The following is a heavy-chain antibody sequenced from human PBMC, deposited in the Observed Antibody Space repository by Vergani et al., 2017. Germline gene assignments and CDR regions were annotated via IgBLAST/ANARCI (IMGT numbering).Heavy chain of an antibody. D-gene: IGHD2-2*01. CDR1: GGSFSGYY. J-gene: IGHJ6*02. V-gene: IGHV4-34*11. CDR2: IYYSGNT. Sequence: QVKLQQWGAGLLKPSETLSLTCAVYGGSFSGYYWSWIRQPPGKGLEWIGYIYYSGNTNYNPSLKSRVTISVDTSKNQFSLKLSSVTAADTAVYYCARFRTTDYYYGMDVWGQGTTVTVSS. CDR3: ARFRTTDYYYGMDV.